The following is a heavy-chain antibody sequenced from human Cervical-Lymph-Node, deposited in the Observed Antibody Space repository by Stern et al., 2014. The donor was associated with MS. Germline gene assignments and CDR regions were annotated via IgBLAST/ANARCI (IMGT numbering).Heavy chain of an antibody. CDR1: GDSISSYTHY. D-gene: IGHD2-8*02. J-gene: IGHJ4*02. CDR2: VYYSGAT. V-gene: IGHV4-39*01. Sequence: VQLVESGPGLVKPSETLSLTCAVSGDSISSYTHYWAWIRQPPGKGLEWIGSVYYSGATYYNPYLKSPVTISGDTSKNHFPLGLNSVTAADTAVYYCAKHACTGAACPFDLWGQGTLVTVSS. CDR3: AKHACTGAACPFDL.